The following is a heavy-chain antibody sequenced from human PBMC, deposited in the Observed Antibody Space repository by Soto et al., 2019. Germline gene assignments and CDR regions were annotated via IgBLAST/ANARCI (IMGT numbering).Heavy chain of an antibody. J-gene: IGHJ6*02. CDR2: IIPIFGTA. CDR1: GGTFSSYA. Sequence: QVQLVQSGAEVKKPGSSVKVSCKASGGTFSSYAISWVRQAPGQGLEWMGGIIPIFGTANYAQKFQGRVTITADESTSTPYTEVSSLRSEDTAFYYLATSGRYRHYYGMDVWGQGTTVTVSS. D-gene: IGHD1-26*01. CDR3: ATSGRYRHYYGMDV. V-gene: IGHV1-69*01.